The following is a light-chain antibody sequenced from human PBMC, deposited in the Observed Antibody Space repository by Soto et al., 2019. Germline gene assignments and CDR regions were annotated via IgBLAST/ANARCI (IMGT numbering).Light chain of an antibody. CDR1: SSDVGNYNY. CDR2: EVS. Sequence: QSVLTQPRSVSGSPGQSVTISCTGTSSDVGNYNYVSWYQQYPGKAPKLMIYEVSKRPSGVPDRFSGSKSSNTASLTISGLQTEDEADYYCCSYAGSFTWLFGGGTQLTVL. CDR3: CSYAGSFTWL. V-gene: IGLV2-11*01. J-gene: IGLJ3*02.